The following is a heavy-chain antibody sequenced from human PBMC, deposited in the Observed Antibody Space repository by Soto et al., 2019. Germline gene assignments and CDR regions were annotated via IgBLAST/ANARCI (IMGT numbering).Heavy chain of an antibody. V-gene: IGHV4-4*07. J-gene: IGHJ2*01. CDR1: GGSITNHY. Sequence: QVQLQESGPRLVTPSETLTLTCSLSGGSITNHYWGWIRQPPGKGLEFIGRIYPSGRAHYNPSIQSRVTMSVDTSKNQFSLKVNSVTAADTAIYYCARDYDVNTAVDYWYFDLWGRGTLVTVSS. CDR3: ARDYDVNTAVDYWYFDL. CDR2: IYPSGRA. D-gene: IGHD5-18*01.